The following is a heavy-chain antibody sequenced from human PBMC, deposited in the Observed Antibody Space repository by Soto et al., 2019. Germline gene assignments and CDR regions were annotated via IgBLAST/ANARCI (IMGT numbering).Heavy chain of an antibody. CDR2: IYYSGST. J-gene: IGHJ4*02. Sequence: SETLSLTCTVSGGSIRTYYWSWIRQPPGKGLEWIGYIYYSGSTNYNPSLKSRVTISVDTSKNQFSLKLSSVTAADTAVYYCARSLGDDSSGYLDYWGQGTLVTVSS. V-gene: IGHV4-59*01. CDR1: GGSIRTYY. CDR3: ARSLGDDSSGYLDY. D-gene: IGHD3-22*01.